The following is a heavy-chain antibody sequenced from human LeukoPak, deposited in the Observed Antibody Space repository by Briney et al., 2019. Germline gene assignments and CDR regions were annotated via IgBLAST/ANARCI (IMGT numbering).Heavy chain of an antibody. Sequence: GGSLRLSCAASGFTFSSYGMHWVRQAPGKGLEWVALIWYDGSNKYYADSVKGRFIISRDNSKNTLYLQMNSLRAEDTAVYYCAKGFGIVATIDYWGQGTLVTVSS. J-gene: IGHJ4*02. V-gene: IGHV3-33*06. CDR1: GFTFSSYG. CDR2: IWYDGSNK. CDR3: AKGFGIVATIDY. D-gene: IGHD5-12*01.